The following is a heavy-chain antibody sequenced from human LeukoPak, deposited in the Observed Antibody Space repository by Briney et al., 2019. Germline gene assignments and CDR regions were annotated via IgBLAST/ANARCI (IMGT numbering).Heavy chain of an antibody. CDR2: IYYSGST. J-gene: IGHJ4*02. CDR3: AGERGEEYSSGWYKRNYFDN. D-gene: IGHD6-19*01. CDR1: GGSISSYY. Sequence: SETLSLTCTVSGGSISSYYWSWIRQPPGKGLEWIGYIYYSGSTNYNPSLKSRVTISVDTSKNQFSLKLSSVTGADMAVYYCAGERGEEYSSGWYKRNYFDNWGQGIRVTVSS. V-gene: IGHV4-59*12.